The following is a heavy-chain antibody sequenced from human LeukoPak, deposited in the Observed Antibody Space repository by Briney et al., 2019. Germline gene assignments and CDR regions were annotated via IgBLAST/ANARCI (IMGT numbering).Heavy chain of an antibody. CDR2: IYPGDSDI. J-gene: IGHJ6*03. CDR3: ARFRSSYYYYMDV. Sequence: GESLKISCKGSGYSFASYWIGWVRQMPGKGLEWMGIIYPGDSDIRYGPSFQGQVTISADKSITTAYLQWSSLKASDTAMYYCARFRSSYYYYMDVWGKGTTVTVSS. CDR1: GYSFASYW. V-gene: IGHV5-51*01.